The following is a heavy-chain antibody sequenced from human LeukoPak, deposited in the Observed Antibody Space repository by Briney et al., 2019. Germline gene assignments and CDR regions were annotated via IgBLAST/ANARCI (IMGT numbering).Heavy chain of an antibody. Sequence: ASVKVSCKASGYTFTDYYFHWVRQVPGQGLECMGWINPNTGGTNYPQKFQGRVTMTRDTAISTAYMELTSLRSDDTAVYYCARDLGATTGAPWYYFDNWGQGNLVTVPS. D-gene: IGHD1-26*01. V-gene: IGHV1-2*02. CDR3: ARDLGATTGAPWYYFDN. J-gene: IGHJ4*01. CDR2: INPNTGGT. CDR1: GYTFTDYY.